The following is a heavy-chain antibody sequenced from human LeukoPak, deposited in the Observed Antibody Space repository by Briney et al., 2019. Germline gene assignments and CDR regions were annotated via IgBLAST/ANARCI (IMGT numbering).Heavy chain of an antibody. Sequence: SETLSLTCTVSGGSISSSSYYWDWIRRPPGKGLKWIGSIYYSGSTYYNPSLKSRVTISVDTSKNQFSLKLSSVTAADTAVYYCARRRYYDWLIDYWGQGTLVTVSS. CDR1: GGSISSSSYY. V-gene: IGHV4-39*01. J-gene: IGHJ4*02. CDR3: ARRRYYDWLIDY. CDR2: IYYSGST. D-gene: IGHD3-22*01.